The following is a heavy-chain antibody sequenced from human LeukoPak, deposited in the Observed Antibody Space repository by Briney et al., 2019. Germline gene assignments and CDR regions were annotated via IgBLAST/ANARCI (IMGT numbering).Heavy chain of an antibody. J-gene: IGHJ4*02. CDR2: IYHSGGT. CDR3: ARVQARDSSGYYFDY. V-gene: IGHV4-30-2*01. Sequence: PSQTLSLTCAVSGGSISSGGYSWSWIRQPPGKGLEWIGYIYHSGGTYYNPSLKSRVTISVDRSKNQFSLKLSSVTAADTAVYYCARVQARDSSGYYFDYWGQGTLVTVSS. CDR1: GGSISSGGYS. D-gene: IGHD3-22*01.